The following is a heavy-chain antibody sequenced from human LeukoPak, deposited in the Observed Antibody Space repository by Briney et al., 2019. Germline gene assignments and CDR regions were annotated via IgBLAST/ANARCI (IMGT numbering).Heavy chain of an antibody. CDR1: GFTFSTYP. Sequence: GGSLRLSCAASGFTFSTYPMGWVRQAPGKGLEWVSGISGGGGFTFHADPVKGRFTISRDNSKTTLYLQMTSLRAEDTAESYRANSLFTTPTGTGRAFHIWGQGTMVTVSS. V-gene: IGHV3-23*01. CDR3: ANSLFTTPTGTGRAFHI. CDR2: ISGGGGFT. J-gene: IGHJ3*02. D-gene: IGHD2-15*01.